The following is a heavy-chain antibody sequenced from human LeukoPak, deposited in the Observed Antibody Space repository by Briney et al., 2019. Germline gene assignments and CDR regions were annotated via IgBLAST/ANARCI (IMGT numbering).Heavy chain of an antibody. CDR2: ISSSSSYI. CDR1: GFTVSSSY. D-gene: IGHD6-13*01. CDR3: ARAASSWYQYYFDY. V-gene: IGHV3-21*01. Sequence: GGSLRLSCAASGFTVSSSYMSWVRQAPGQGLEWVSSISSSSSYIYYADSVKGRFTISRDNAKNSLYLQMNSLRAEDTAVYYCARAASSWYQYYFDYWGQGTLVTVSS. J-gene: IGHJ4*02.